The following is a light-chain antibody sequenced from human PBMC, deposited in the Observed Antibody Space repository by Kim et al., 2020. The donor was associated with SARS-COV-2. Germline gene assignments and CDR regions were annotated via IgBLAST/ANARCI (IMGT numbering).Light chain of an antibody. CDR3: QQNGNSPYT. V-gene: IGKV3-20*01. CDR2: GAS. J-gene: IGKJ2*01. Sequence: LPPEKGSTPSCRASQGISSCDLGWYQQRRGQAPRLLSYGASSRATCIPDRFSGSGSETDFTLTISRLEHEDFAVYYCQQNGNSPYTFGQGTKLEI. CDR1: QGISSCD.